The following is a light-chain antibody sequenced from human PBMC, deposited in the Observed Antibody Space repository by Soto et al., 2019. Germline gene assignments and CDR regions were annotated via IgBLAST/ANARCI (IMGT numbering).Light chain of an antibody. J-gene: IGKJ5*01. CDR1: QSVSSSS. CDR3: QQYGSSPSIT. V-gene: IGKV3-20*01. CDR2: GAS. Sequence: EIVLTQSPGTLSLSPGERATLSCRASQSVSSSSLAWYQQKPGQAPRLLIYGASSRATDIPDRFSGSGSGTDFTLTISTLEHEDFAVYYCQQYGSSPSITFGQGTRLEIK.